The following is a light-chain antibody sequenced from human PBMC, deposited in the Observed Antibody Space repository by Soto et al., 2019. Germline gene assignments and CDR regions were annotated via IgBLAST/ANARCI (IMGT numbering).Light chain of an antibody. CDR3: AAWDDSLSGVV. J-gene: IGLJ2*01. Sequence: QSLLTQPPSASGTPGQRVTISCSGSSSNIGSNYVYWYQQLPGTAPKLLIYRNNQRPSGVPDRFSGSKSGTSGSLAISGLRSEDEADYYCAAWDDSLSGVVFGGGTKLTVL. CDR1: SSNIGSNY. V-gene: IGLV1-47*01. CDR2: RNN.